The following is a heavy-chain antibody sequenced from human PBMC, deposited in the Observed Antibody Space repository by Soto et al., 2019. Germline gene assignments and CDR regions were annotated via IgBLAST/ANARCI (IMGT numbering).Heavy chain of an antibody. V-gene: IGHV1-69*12. D-gene: IGHD5-12*01. J-gene: IGHJ2*01. CDR1: GGTFSSYT. CDR2: IIPIFGTA. Sequence: QVQLVQSGAEVKKPGSSVTVSCKASGGTFSSYTISWVRQAPGQGLEWMGGIIPIFGTANYAQKFQGIVTITADESTSTAYMELSSLSSEDTAVYYCARGNHRWLQLWYFDLWGRGTLVTVSS. CDR3: ARGNHRWLQLWYFDL.